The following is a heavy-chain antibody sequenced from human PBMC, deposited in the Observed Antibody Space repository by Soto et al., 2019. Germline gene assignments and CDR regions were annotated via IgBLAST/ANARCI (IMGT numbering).Heavy chain of an antibody. D-gene: IGHD3-10*01. Sequence: QVQLVESGGGVVQPGRSLRLSCAASGFTFSSYAMHWVRQAPGKGLEWVAVISYDGSNKYYADSVKGRFTISRDNSKNPLFLQMNGLRVKAPVVYSGARVFRKVGEVNNYNGMDVWAKGPRSPSP. J-gene: IGHJ6*02. CDR3: ARVFRKVGEVNNYNGMDV. V-gene: IGHV3-30-3*01. CDR1: GFTFSSYA. CDR2: ISYDGSNK.